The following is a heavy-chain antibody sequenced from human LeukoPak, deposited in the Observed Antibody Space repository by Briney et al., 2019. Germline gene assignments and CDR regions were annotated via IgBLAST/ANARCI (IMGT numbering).Heavy chain of an antibody. V-gene: IGHV3-48*02. D-gene: IGHD6-19*01. CDR2: ISGSSSSI. CDR3: ARDLAVAGLAHSFDI. CDR1: GFTFSSYS. J-gene: IGHJ3*02. Sequence: GGSLRLSCAASGFTFSSYSMNWVRQAPGKGLEWVSYISGSSSSIYYSDSVKGRFTISRDKAKNSLYLQMNSLRDEDTAVYYCARDLAVAGLAHSFDIWGQGTMVTVSS.